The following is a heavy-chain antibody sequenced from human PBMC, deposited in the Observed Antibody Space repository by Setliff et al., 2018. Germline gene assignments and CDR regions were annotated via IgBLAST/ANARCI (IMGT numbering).Heavy chain of an antibody. Sequence: ASVKVSCKTSAYTFSGYYIHWVRQAPGQGLQWMGWINPNIGDTNYAPKFQGRVTMTRYTSIKTAYLEVNGLTSDDTAVYYGVIPFCACATCPRSWGQGTQVTVSS. V-gene: IGHV1-2*02. CDR2: INPNIGDT. CDR3: VIPFCACATCPRS. D-gene: IGHD2-21*01. J-gene: IGHJ4*02. CDR1: AYTFSGYY.